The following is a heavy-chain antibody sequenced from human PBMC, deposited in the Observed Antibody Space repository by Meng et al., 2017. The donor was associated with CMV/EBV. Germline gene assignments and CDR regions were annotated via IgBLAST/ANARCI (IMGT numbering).Heavy chain of an antibody. D-gene: IGHD1-26*01. V-gene: IGHV3-23*01. CDR2: ISGSGGST. CDR3: AKGSDSGSYNEDYYGMDV. CDR1: GFTFSSYA. J-gene: IGHJ6*02. Sequence: GESLKISCAASGFTFSSYAMSWVRQAPGKGLEWVSAISGSGGSTYYADSVKGRFTIPRDNSKNTLYLQMNSLRAEDTAVYYCAKGSDSGSYNEDYYGMDVWGQGTTVTVSS.